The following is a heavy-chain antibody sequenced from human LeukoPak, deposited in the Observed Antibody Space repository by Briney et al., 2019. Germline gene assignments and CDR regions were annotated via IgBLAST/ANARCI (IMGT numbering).Heavy chain of an antibody. D-gene: IGHD3-22*01. V-gene: IGHV3-7*01. CDR3: ARDRGYYDSSGLDY. CDR2: IKQDGSEK. CDR1: GFTFSSYW. Sequence: GGSLRLSCAASGFTFSSYWMSWVRQAPGKGLEWVANIKQDGSEKYYVDSVKGRFTISRDNAKNSLYLQMNSLRAEGTAVYYCARDRGYYDSSGLDYWGQGTLVTVSS. J-gene: IGHJ4*02.